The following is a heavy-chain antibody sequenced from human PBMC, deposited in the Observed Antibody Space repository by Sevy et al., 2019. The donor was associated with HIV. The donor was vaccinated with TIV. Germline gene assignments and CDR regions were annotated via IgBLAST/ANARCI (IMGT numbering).Heavy chain of an antibody. CDR1: GFTFNFFS. Sequence: GGSLRLSCAASGFTFNFFSMHWVCQAPGKGLEWVATISFDGSNEHYADSVKGRFTISRDNSKNSLFLQMNSLRADDSAVYYCALERLSSAVAEYFHNWGQGTLVTVSS. D-gene: IGHD1-1*01. CDR2: ISFDGSNE. V-gene: IGHV3-30-3*01. J-gene: IGHJ1*01. CDR3: ALERLSSAVAEYFHN.